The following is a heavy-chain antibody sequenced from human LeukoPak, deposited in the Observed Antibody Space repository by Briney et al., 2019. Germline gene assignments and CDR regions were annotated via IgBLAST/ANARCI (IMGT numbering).Heavy chain of an antibody. D-gene: IGHD1-14*01. V-gene: IGHV1-2*02. CDR1: GYTFSAFY. J-gene: IGHJ5*02. Sequence: ASVKVSCKTSGYTFSAFYMHWVRQAPGQGPEWMGWINPDSGGSEYGQKFQGRVTFTSDTSSTTIYMEVRSLKSDDTAVYYCARDMTGGIWARATSFDPWGQGNLVTVSS. CDR3: ARDMTGGIWARATSFDP. CDR2: INPDSGGS.